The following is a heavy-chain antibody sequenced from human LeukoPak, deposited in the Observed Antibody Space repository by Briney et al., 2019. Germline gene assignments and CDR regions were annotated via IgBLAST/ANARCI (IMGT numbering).Heavy chain of an antibody. CDR2: IYYSGST. V-gene: IGHV4-31*03. CDR3: AGVTMVRGVITPWVPYNWFDP. D-gene: IGHD3-10*01. Sequence: PSETLSLTCTVSGGSISSGGYYWSWIRQHPGKGLEWIGYIYYSGSTYYNPSLKSRVTISVDTSKNQFSLKLSSVTAADTAVYYCAGVTMVRGVITPWVPYNWFDPWGQGTLVTVSS. J-gene: IGHJ5*02. CDR1: GGSISSGGYY.